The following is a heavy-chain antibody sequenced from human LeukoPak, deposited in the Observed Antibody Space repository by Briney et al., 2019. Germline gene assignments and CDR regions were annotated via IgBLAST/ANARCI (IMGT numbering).Heavy chain of an antibody. Sequence: ASVKVSCKASGYTFTSYYMHWVRQAPGQGLEWMGIINPSGDSPTYAQKFRGRVTMTGGTSTSTDYMELSSLRSEDTAVYYCTRSAIVGAPGDFDYWGQGTLVTVSS. V-gene: IGHV1-46*03. CDR1: GYTFTSYY. CDR3: TRSAIVGAPGDFDY. J-gene: IGHJ4*02. CDR2: INPSGDSP. D-gene: IGHD1-26*01.